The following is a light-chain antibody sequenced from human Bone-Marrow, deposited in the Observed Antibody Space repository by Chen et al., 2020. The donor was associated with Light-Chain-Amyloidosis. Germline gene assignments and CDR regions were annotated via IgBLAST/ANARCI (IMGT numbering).Light chain of an antibody. J-gene: IGLJ3*02. CDR3: QVWDRSSDRPV. Sequence: SYVLTQPSSVSVAPGQTATIACGGNNIGSTSVHWYQQTPGQAPLLVVYDDSDRPSGIPERVSGSNSGNTATLTIGRVEAGDEADYYGQVWDRSSDRPVFGGGTKLTVL. CDR2: DDS. V-gene: IGLV3-21*02. CDR1: NIGSTS.